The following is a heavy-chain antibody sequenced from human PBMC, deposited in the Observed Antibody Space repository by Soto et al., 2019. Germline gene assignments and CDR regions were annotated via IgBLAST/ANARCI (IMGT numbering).Heavy chain of an antibody. V-gene: IGHV1-69*01. Sequence: QVQLVQSGAEVKKPGSSVKVSCKASGGTFSSYAISWVRQAPGQGLEWMGGIIPIFGTANYAQKFQGRVTITADESTSTAYMELSSLRSEDTAVYYCARDPGHIIMVRGVKEYYYYGMDVWGQGTTVTVSS. CDR3: ARDPGHIIMVRGVKEYYYYGMDV. J-gene: IGHJ6*02. D-gene: IGHD3-10*01. CDR2: IIPIFGTA. CDR1: GGTFSSYA.